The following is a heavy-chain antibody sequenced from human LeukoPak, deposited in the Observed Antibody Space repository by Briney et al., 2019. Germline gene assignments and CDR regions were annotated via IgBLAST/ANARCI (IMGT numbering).Heavy chain of an antibody. CDR1: GYRFISYW. D-gene: IGHD2-15*01. J-gene: IGHJ4*02. Sequence: GASLKISFKSSGYRFISYWIGWVRPMPGKGPGWMGTIYPGDSNTRYSPSFQGQVTISVDKSIDTAYLQWSSLKASDSAIYYCARRGYCSGNSCYHYDCWGQGTLVTVSS. CDR2: IYPGDSNT. V-gene: IGHV5-51*01. CDR3: ARRGYCSGNSCYHYDC.